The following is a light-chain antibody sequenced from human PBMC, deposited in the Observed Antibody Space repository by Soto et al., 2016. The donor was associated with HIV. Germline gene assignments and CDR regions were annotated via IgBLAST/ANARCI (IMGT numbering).Light chain of an antibody. CDR3: QSADTSGNHVV. CDR1: ALPKEY. Sequence: SYELTQPPSVSVSPGQTARITCSGDALPKEYAYWYQQKPGQAPVLIIYKDTERPSGIPERFSGSSSGTTVTLTISGVQAEDEADYYCQSADTSGNHVVFGGGTKLDRP. CDR2: KDT. V-gene: IGLV3-25*03. J-gene: IGLJ2*01.